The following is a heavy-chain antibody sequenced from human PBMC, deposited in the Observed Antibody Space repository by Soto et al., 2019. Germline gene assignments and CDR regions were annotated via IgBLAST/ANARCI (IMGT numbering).Heavy chain of an antibody. J-gene: IGHJ4*02. V-gene: IGHV3-53*01. Sequence: GGALRLSCAASGFAVSTDYLIWVRQAPGMGLECVSVIYDDGATYYADSVRGRFTISRDNSKNTLYLQMNSLRAEDTAVYFCARGALYSYGSYFDCWGQGTLVTVSS. CDR1: GFAVSTDY. D-gene: IGHD5-18*01. CDR2: IYDDGAT. CDR3: ARGALYSYGSYFDC.